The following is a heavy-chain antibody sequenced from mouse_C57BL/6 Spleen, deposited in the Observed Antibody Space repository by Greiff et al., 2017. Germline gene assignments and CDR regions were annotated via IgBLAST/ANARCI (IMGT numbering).Heavy chain of an antibody. CDR1: GFTFSSYA. D-gene: IGHD2-1*01. Sequence: EVKVVESGGGLVKPGGSLKLSCAASGFTFSSYAMSWVRQTPEKRLEWVATISDGGSYTYYPDNVKGRFTISRDNAKNNLYLQMSQLKSEDTAMYDWARENGKRLNYYDYWGQGTTLTVSA. CDR2: ISDGGSYT. CDR3: ARENGKRLNYYDY. J-gene: IGHJ2*01. V-gene: IGHV5-4*01.